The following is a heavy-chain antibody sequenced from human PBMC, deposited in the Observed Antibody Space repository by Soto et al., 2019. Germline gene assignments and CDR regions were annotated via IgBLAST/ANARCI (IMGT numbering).Heavy chain of an antibody. Sequence: SQTLSLTCAISGDSVSSNSAAWNWIRQSPSRGLEWLGRTYYRSKWYNDYAVSVKSRITINPDTSKNQFSLQLNSVTPEDTAVYYCARGVVTMVRGVILPYWFDPWGQGTLVTVSS. V-gene: IGHV6-1*01. CDR2: TYYRSKWYN. CDR3: ARGVVTMVRGVILPYWFDP. CDR1: GDSVSSNSAA. D-gene: IGHD3-10*01. J-gene: IGHJ5*02.